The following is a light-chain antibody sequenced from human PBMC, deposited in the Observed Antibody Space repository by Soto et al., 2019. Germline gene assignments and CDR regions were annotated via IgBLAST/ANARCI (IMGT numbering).Light chain of an antibody. CDR1: SSDVGSYNY. CDR2: EVS. CDR3: SSYTTRTTLYV. J-gene: IGLJ1*01. Sequence: QSVLTQPASVSGSPGQSITISCTGTSSDVGSYNYVSWYQLHPGKAPKLMIYEVSNRPSGVSNRFSGYKSGDTASLTISGLQAEDEADYYCSSYTTRTTLYVFGTGTKVTVL. V-gene: IGLV2-14*01.